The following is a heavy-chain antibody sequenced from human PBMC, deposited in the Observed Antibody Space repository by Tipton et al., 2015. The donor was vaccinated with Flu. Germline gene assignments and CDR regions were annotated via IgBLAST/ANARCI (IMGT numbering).Heavy chain of an antibody. CDR3: ARPRFASWDFEL. V-gene: IGHV4-38-2*01. Sequence: TLSLTCAVSGSSISTGYYWGRIRQPPGKGLEWIASLYDSGSIYYNPSLKSRATLSVDTSKNQFSLKLSSVTAADTAVYYCARPRFASWDFELWGRGTLVTVSS. CDR2: LYDSGSI. D-gene: IGHD2-21*01. J-gene: IGHJ2*01. CDR1: GSSISTGYY.